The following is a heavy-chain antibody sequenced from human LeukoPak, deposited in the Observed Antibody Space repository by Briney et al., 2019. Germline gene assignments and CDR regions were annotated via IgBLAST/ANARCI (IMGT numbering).Heavy chain of an antibody. CDR3: AKDRDYYDSSGGAFDI. Sequence: GGSLRLSRAASGFTFSSYAMSWVRQAPGKGLEWVSAISGSGGSTYYADSVKGRFTISRDNSKNTLYLQMNSLRAEDTAVYYCAKDRDYYDSSGGAFDIWGQGTMVTVSS. D-gene: IGHD3-22*01. CDR2: ISGSGGST. J-gene: IGHJ3*02. V-gene: IGHV3-23*01. CDR1: GFTFSSYA.